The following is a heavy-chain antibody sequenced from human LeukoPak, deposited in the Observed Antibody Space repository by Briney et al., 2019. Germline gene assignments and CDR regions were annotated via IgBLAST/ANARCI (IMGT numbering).Heavy chain of an antibody. CDR1: GFRFSTYA. D-gene: IGHD2-2*01. V-gene: IGHV3-23*01. CDR2: ISGRDDST. CDR3: AKDRETSSTSPNWFDS. J-gene: IGHJ5*01. Sequence: GGSLRLSCAASGFRFSTYAMSWVRQAPGKGLEWVSGISGRDDSTYYANSVKGRFTISRDNSKNTLYLQMSGLRADDTAVYYCAKDRETSSTSPNWFDSWGQGTLVTVSS.